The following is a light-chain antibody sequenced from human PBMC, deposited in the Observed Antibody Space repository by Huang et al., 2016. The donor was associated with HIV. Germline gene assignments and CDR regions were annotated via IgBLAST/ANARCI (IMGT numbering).Light chain of an antibody. J-gene: IGKJ1*01. CDR3: QQYYSYPRT. Sequence: AIRITQSPSSLSASTGDRFTITCRASQGISSYLAWYQQKPGKAPKLLRYAASTLQSGVPSRFSGSGSGTDFTLTISCLQSEDFATYYCQQYYSYPRTFGQGTKVEIK. CDR1: QGISSY. CDR2: AAS. V-gene: IGKV1-8*01.